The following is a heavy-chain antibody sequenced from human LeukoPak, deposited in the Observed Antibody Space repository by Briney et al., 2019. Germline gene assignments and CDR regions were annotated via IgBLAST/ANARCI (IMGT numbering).Heavy chain of an antibody. CDR3: ARGMTGSYFGYFDY. CDR2: ISSSSSTI. V-gene: IGHV3-48*02. CDR1: GFTFSSYS. D-gene: IGHD1-26*01. Sequence: TGGSLRLSCAASGFTFSSYSMNWVRQAPGKGLEWVSYISSSSSTIYYAGSVKGRFTISRDNAKNSLYLQMNSLRDEDTAVYYCARGMTGSYFGYFDYWGQGTLVTVSS. J-gene: IGHJ4*02.